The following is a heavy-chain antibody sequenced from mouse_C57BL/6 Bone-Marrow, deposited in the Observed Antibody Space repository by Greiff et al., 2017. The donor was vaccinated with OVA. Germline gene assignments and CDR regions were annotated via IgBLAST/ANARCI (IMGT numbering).Heavy chain of an antibody. J-gene: IGHJ1*03. CDR1: DSEVFPIAY. D-gene: IGHD1-1*01. Sequence: QVHVKQSGSELRSPGSSVKLSCKDFDSEVFPIAYMSWVRQKPGHGFEWIGGILPSIGRQISGEKFEDKATLDADTLSNTAYMELNSLTSEDSAIYYCARPWDGRDWYFDVWGTGTTVTVSS. CDR3: ARPWDGRDWYFDV. V-gene: IGHV15-2*01. CDR2: ILPSIGRQ.